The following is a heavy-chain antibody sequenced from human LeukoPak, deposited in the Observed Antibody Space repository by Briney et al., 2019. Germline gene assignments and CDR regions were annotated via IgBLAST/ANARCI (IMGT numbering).Heavy chain of an antibody. CDR3: ARHVPTFGVVDYFDY. Sequence: SETLSLTCTVSGGSISSSSYYWGWIRQPPGKGLEWIGSIYYSGSTYYSPSLKSRVTISVDTSKNQFSLKLSSVTAADTAVYYCARHVPTFGVVDYFDYWGQGSLVTVSS. V-gene: IGHV4-39*01. CDR1: GGSISSSSYY. CDR2: IYYSGST. D-gene: IGHD3-3*01. J-gene: IGHJ4*02.